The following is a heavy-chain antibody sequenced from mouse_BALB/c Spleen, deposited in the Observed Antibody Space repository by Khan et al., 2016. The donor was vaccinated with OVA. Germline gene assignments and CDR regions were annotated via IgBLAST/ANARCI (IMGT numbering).Heavy chain of an antibody. D-gene: IGHD2-3*01. Sequence: QVQLKESGPELVRPGVSVKISCKGSGYTFTDYAMHWVKQSHAKSLEWIGLISTYSGNTNYNQKFKGKATMTVDKYSSTAYLELPRLTSEDSAIYYCARPAYDGYYDYWGQGTTFTVSS. V-gene: IGHV1S137*01. CDR2: ISTYSGNT. CDR3: ARPAYDGYYDY. CDR1: GYTFTDYA. J-gene: IGHJ2*01.